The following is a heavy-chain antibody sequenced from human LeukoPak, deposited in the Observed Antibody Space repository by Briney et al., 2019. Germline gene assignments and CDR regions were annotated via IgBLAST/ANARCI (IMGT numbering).Heavy chain of an antibody. D-gene: IGHD6-19*01. CDR2: MNPKSGNT. Sequence: ASVKVSCKASGYTFTRYDINWVRQATGQGLEWMGWMNPKSGNTGYAQKFQGRVTMTRTTSISTAYMELSSLRNDDTAVYYCACVAGWHWFDPWGQGTLVTVSS. CDR1: GYTFTRYD. J-gene: IGHJ5*02. CDR3: ACVAGWHWFDP. V-gene: IGHV1-8*01.